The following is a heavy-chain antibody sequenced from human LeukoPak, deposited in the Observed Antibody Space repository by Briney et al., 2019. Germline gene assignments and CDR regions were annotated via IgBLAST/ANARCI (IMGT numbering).Heavy chain of an antibody. CDR1: GGSISSGGYH. D-gene: IGHD2-15*01. J-gene: IGHJ4*02. CDR3: ARLGYCSGGSCYKDY. V-gene: IGHV4-30-2*01. Sequence: SQTVSLTCTVSGGSISSGGYHWSWIRQPPGKGLEWIGYIYHSGSTYYNPSLTSRVTISVDRSKNQFSLKLSSVTAADTAVYYCARLGYCSGGSCYKDYWGQGTLVTVSS. CDR2: IYHSGST.